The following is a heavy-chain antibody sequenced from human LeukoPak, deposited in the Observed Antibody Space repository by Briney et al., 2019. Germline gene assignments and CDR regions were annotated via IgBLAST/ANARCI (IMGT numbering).Heavy chain of an antibody. V-gene: IGHV4-34*01. CDR1: GGSFSGYY. CDR2: INHSGST. Sequence: PSETLSLTCAVYGGSFSGYYWSWIRQPPGKGLEWIGEINHSGSTNYNPSLKSRVTISVDTSKNQFSLELNSLTAADTAMYYCVRALGDYWGQGTLVTVSS. CDR3: VRALGDY. J-gene: IGHJ4*02.